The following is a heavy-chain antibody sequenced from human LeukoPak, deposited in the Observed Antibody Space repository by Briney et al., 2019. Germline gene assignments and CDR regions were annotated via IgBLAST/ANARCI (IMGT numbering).Heavy chain of an antibody. Sequence: PGGSLRLSCAASGFTVSSNYMSWVRQAPGKGLEWVSVIYSGGSTYYADSVKGRFTISRDNSKNTLYLQINSLRAEDTAVFYCAKDSSGWFRKLDYWGQGALVTVSS. J-gene: IGHJ4*02. V-gene: IGHV3-53*01. CDR3: AKDSSGWFRKLDY. D-gene: IGHD6-19*01. CDR1: GFTVSSNY. CDR2: IYSGGST.